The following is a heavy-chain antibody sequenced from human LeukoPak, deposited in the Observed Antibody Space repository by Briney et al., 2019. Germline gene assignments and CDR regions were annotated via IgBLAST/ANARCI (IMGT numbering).Heavy chain of an antibody. CDR3: ARLWDYYDSSGIDY. V-gene: IGHV3-23*01. Sequence: LPGGSLRLSCAASGFTFSSYAMSWVRQAPGKGLEWVSAISGSGGSPYYADSVKGRFTISRDNSKNTLYLQMNSLRAEDTAVYYCARLWDYYDSSGIDYWGQGTLVTVSS. CDR2: ISGSGGSP. D-gene: IGHD3-22*01. CDR1: GFTFSSYA. J-gene: IGHJ4*02.